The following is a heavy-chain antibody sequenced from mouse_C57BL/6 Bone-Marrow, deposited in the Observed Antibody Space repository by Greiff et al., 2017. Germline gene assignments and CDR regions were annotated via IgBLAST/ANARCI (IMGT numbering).Heavy chain of an antibody. Sequence: EVQLQQSGPELVKPGASVKMSCKASGYTFTDYNMHWVKQSHGKTLEWIGYINPNNGGTSYNQKFKGKATLTVNKSSSTAYMELRSLTSEDSAVYYCARGPRQLRLPSFAYWGQGTLVTVSA. J-gene: IGHJ3*01. D-gene: IGHD3-2*02. V-gene: IGHV1-22*01. CDR2: INPNNGGT. CDR3: ARGPRQLRLPSFAY. CDR1: GYTFTDYN.